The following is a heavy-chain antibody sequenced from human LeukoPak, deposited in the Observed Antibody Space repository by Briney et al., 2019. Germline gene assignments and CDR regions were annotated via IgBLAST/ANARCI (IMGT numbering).Heavy chain of an antibody. CDR3: ARHGSRRRTYWDFDY. Sequence: SETLSLTCTVSGGSISSSSYSWGWIRQPPGKGLEWIGSIYYSGSTYYNPSLKSRVTISVDTSKNQFSLKLSSVTAADTAVYYCARHGSRRRTYWDFDYWGQGTLVTVSS. CDR2: IYYSGST. CDR1: GGSISSSSYS. D-gene: IGHD1-7*01. J-gene: IGHJ4*02. V-gene: IGHV4-39*01.